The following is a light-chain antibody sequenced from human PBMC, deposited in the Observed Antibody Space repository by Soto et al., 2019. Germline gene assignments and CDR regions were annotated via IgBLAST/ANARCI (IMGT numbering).Light chain of an antibody. J-gene: IGKJ1*01. CDR2: RAS. Sequence: EIVMTQSPATLSVSPGERATLSCTASHYLYSNVAWFQQRPGQAPKLLIYRASTRATGTPGRFSGSGCGTEFTLTITSLQYEDFALYYCQQDHNLWTFGQGTEVEIK. V-gene: IGKV3-15*01. CDR3: QQDHNLWT. CDR1: HYLYSN.